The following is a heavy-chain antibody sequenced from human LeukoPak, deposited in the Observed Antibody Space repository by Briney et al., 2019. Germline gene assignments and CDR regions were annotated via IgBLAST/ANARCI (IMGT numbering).Heavy chain of an antibody. Sequence: PRGSLRLSCAASGFTFGDYGLSWVRQVPGKGLEWVSGLNWNGASTGYADSVKGRFTISRDNAKNSLYLQMNSLRAEDTAVYYCAKSGSGWYDVGYFDYWGQGTLVTVSS. CDR1: GFTFGDYG. D-gene: IGHD6-19*01. V-gene: IGHV3-20*04. J-gene: IGHJ4*02. CDR2: LNWNGAST. CDR3: AKSGSGWYDVGYFDY.